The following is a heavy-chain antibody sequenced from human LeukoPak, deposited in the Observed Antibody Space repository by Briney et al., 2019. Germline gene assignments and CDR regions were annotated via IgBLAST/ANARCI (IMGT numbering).Heavy chain of an antibody. Sequence: PSETLSLTCAVYGGSFSGYYWSWIRQPPGKGLEWIGEINHSGSTNYNPSLKSRVTISVDTSKNQFSLKLSSVTAADTAVYYCARGLNFDYWGQGTLVTASS. CDR3: ARGLNFDY. V-gene: IGHV4-34*01. CDR1: GGSFSGYY. CDR2: INHSGST. J-gene: IGHJ4*02.